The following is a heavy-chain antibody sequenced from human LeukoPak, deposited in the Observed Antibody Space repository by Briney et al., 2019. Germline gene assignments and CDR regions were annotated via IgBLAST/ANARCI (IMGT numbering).Heavy chain of an antibody. V-gene: IGHV3-9*01. Sequence: GGSLRLSCAASGFTFDDYAMHWVRQAPGNGLEWVSGISWNSGSIGYADSVKGRFTISRDNAKNSLYLQMNSLRAEDTALYYCAKGGGYSYGRTKLYYFDYWGQGTLVTVSS. D-gene: IGHD5-18*01. CDR3: AKGGGYSYGRTKLYYFDY. CDR1: GFTFDDYA. CDR2: ISWNSGSI. J-gene: IGHJ4*02.